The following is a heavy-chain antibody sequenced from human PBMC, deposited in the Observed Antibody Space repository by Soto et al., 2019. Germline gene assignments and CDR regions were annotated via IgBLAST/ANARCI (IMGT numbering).Heavy chain of an antibody. Sequence: WGSRRRSCAASGVTFSSYLIHWVRQERGKGLVWVCRISDDVSSTTYADCGRGRSTNTGDNANYPLYLEISSLRAGDTGVSCCARRHASVFDNWGQGTLVTVSS. J-gene: IGHJ4*02. CDR2: ISDDVSST. CDR3: ARRHASVFDN. D-gene: IGHD2-2*01. CDR1: GVTFSSYL. V-gene: IGHV3-74*03.